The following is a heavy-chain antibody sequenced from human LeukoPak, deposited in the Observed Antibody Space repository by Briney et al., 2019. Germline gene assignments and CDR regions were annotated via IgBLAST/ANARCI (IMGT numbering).Heavy chain of an antibody. CDR1: GGSITSYY. D-gene: IGHD1-26*01. V-gene: IGHV4-59*08. Sequence: SESLSLTCTVSGGSITSYYWSWIRQPPGKGLEWIGYIYYSGSTNYNPSLKSRVTISVDTSKNQFSLKLSSVTAADTAVYYCARYTRGRNGMDVWGQGTTVTVSS. CDR3: ARYTRGRNGMDV. CDR2: IYYSGST. J-gene: IGHJ6*02.